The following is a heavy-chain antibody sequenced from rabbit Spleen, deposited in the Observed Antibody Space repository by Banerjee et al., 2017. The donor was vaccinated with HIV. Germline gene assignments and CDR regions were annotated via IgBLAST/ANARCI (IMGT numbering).Heavy chain of an antibody. CDR2: IELGSSAFT. CDR1: GVSFSGSSY. D-gene: IGHD8-1*01. Sequence: QEQLVESGGGLVKPEGSLTLTCIASGVSFSGSSYIYWVRQAPGKGLEWIACIELGSSAFTYFASWAKGRFTISKPSSTTVTLQMTSLTVADTATYFCARDAASSFSSYGMDLWGPGTLVTVS. V-gene: IGHV1S45*01. J-gene: IGHJ6*01. CDR3: ARDAASSFSSYGMDL.